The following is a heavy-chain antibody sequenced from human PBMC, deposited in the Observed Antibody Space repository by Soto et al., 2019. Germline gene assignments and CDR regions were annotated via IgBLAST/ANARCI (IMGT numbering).Heavy chain of an antibody. Sequence: SETLSLTCTVSGGSISSGDYYWSWIRQPPGKGLEWIGYIYYSGSTYYNPSLKSRVTISVDTSKNQFSLKLSSVTAADTAVYYCARAPHYYYDSSGYAPDYWGQGTLVTVSS. D-gene: IGHD3-22*01. V-gene: IGHV4-30-4*01. CDR1: GGSISSGDYY. J-gene: IGHJ4*02. CDR3: ARAPHYYYDSSGYAPDY. CDR2: IYYSGST.